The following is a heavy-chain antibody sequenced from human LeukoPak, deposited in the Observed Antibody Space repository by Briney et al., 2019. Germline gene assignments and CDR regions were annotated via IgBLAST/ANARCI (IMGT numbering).Heavy chain of an antibody. J-gene: IGHJ4*02. D-gene: IGHD3-22*01. CDR1: GFTFSSYG. CDR2: ISYDGSNK. CDR3: AKDRLLYDSSGFDY. Sequence: PGGSLRLSCAASGFTFSSYGMHWVRQAPGKGLEWVAVISYDGSNKYYADSVKGRFTISRDNSKNTLYLQMNSLRAEDTAVYYCAKDRLLYDSSGFDYWGQGTLVTVSS. V-gene: IGHV3-30*18.